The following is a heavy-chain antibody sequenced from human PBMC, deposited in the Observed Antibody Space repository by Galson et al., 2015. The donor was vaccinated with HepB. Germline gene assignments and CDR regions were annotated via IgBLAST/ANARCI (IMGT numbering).Heavy chain of an antibody. D-gene: IGHD2-15*01. CDR3: ARPLPIPDIVVVVAPRVDFDY. CDR1: GLTFSSYA. J-gene: IGHJ4*02. CDR2: ISYDGSNK. V-gene: IGHV3-30-3*01. Sequence: SLRLSCAASGLTFSSYAMHWVRQAPGKGLEWVAVISYDGSNKYYADSVKGRFTISRDNSKNTLYLQMNSLRAEDTAVYYCARPLPIPDIVVVVAPRVDFDYWGQGTLVTVSS.